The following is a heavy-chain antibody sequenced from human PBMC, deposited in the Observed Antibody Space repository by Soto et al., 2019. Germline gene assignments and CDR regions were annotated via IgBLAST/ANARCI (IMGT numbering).Heavy chain of an antibody. CDR1: GFSITTYW. Sequence: EVQLVESGGGLVQPGGSLRISCAVSGFSITTYWMSWVRQAPGKGLQWVASIKQDGSEIYYLDSVRGRFTISRDSAENSLHLLMNSLSAEDTGGYFCARDVGFDYVNWGQGTLVTVSS. CDR3: ARDVGFDYVN. D-gene: IGHD3-16*01. V-gene: IGHV3-7*01. J-gene: IGHJ4*02. CDR2: IKQDGSEI.